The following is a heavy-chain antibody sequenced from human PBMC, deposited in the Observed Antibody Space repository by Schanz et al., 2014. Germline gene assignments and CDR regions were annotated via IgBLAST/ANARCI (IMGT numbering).Heavy chain of an antibody. D-gene: IGHD4-4*01. J-gene: IGHJ4*02. CDR1: GLTLSDYW. CDR2: IRADGRMT. CDR3: AGGKTTGLAY. V-gene: IGHV3-74*01. Sequence: EVQLVESGGGLVQPGGSLRLSCAASGLTLSDYWTHWVRQAPGRGPEWISHIRADGRMTNYAASVEGRFTITRDVAKNTLYLQMFSLRAEDMGVYYCAGGKTTGLAYWGQGTQVAVSS.